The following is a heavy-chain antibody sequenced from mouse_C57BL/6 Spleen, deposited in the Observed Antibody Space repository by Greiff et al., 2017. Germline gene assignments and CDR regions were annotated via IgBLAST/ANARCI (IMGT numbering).Heavy chain of an antibody. J-gene: IGHJ3*01. D-gene: IGHD1-1*01. CDR2: ISSGSSTI. Sequence: EVKLMESGGGLVKPGGSLKLSCAASGFTFSDYGMPWVRQAPEKGLEWVAYISSGSSTIYYADTVKGRFTISRDNAKNTLFLQMTSLRSEDTAMYYCARPNYYGSSPFAYWGQGTLVTVSA. CDR3: ARPNYYGSSPFAY. V-gene: IGHV5-17*01. CDR1: GFTFSDYG.